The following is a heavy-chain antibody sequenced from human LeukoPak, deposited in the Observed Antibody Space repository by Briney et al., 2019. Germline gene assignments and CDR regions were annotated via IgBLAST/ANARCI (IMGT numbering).Heavy chain of an antibody. Sequence: SGTLSLTCAVSGVSISSSEWWIWVRQPPGQGLEWIGEIHRAGRTRYNPSLKSRVTISMDYSKNQFSLKLSSVTAADTAVYYCARHQYSSSSILLGYWGQGTLVTASS. CDR1: GVSISSSEW. V-gene: IGHV4-4*02. J-gene: IGHJ4*02. CDR2: IHRAGRT. CDR3: ARHQYSSSSILLGY. D-gene: IGHD6-6*01.